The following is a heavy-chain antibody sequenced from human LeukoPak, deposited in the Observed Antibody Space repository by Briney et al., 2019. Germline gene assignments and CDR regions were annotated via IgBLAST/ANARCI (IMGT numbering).Heavy chain of an antibody. J-gene: IGHJ6*02. D-gene: IGHD3-16*01. V-gene: IGHV3-21*01. Sequence: GGSLRLSCAASGFTFSSYSMNWVRQAPGKGLEWVSSISSSSSYIYYADSVKGRFTISRDNAKNSLYLQMNSLRAEDTAVYYCAKDRRMMSANYGMDVWGQGTTVTVSS. CDR3: AKDRRMMSANYGMDV. CDR1: GFTFSSYS. CDR2: ISSSSSYI.